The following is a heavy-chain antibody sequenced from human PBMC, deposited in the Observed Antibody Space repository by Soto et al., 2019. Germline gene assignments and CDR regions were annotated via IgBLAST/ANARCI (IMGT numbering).Heavy chain of an antibody. CDR1: GFTFSSYG. Sequence: GGSLRLSCAASGFTFSSYGMHWVRQAPGKGLEWVAVIWYDGSNKYYADSVKGRFTISRDNSKNTLYLQMNSLRAEDTAVYYCATTRTTVTFTAFDIWGQGTMVTVSS. V-gene: IGHV3-33*01. CDR2: IWYDGSNK. CDR3: ATTRTTVTFTAFDI. D-gene: IGHD4-17*01. J-gene: IGHJ3*02.